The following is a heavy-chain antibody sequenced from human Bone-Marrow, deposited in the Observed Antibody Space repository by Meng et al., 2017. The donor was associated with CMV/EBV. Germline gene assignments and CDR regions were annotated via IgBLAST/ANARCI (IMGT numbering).Heavy chain of an antibody. CDR3: ARGNSNGWACAMNGFGI. Sequence: ASVKVFCKAAGDNFSGYYRHWVRQAPGQGLEWMGWINPNNDGTNYAQKFQGRVTMTRDSTIMTVYMELARLTSDDTAVYYCARGNSNGWACAMNGFGIWGQGSMVTVSS. J-gene: IGHJ3*02. V-gene: IGHV1-2*02. CDR1: GDNFSGYY. D-gene: IGHD6-19*01. CDR2: INPNNDGT.